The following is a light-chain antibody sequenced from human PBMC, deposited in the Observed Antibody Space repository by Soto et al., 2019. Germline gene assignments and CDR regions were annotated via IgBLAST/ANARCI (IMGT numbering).Light chain of an antibody. CDR2: GAS. V-gene: IGKV3-15*01. Sequence: EIVMTQSPATLSVSPGERATLSCRASQSVSSNLAWYQQKPGQAPRLLIYGASTRATGIPARFSGSGSGTEFTLTISRLQSEYFAVYYCQQYNNWPPWTFGQGTKVEIK. J-gene: IGKJ1*01. CDR3: QQYNNWPPWT. CDR1: QSVSSN.